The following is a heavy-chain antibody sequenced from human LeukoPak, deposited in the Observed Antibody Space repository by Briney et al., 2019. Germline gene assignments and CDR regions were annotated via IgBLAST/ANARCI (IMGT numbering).Heavy chain of an antibody. CDR2: IFYVGST. CDR3: ARDYYDSRGEAFDI. J-gene: IGHJ3*02. V-gene: IGHV4-59*11. D-gene: IGHD3-22*01. Sequence: SETLSLTCTGSGDSIGSHYWSWIRQPPGKGLEWIGYIFYVGSTNYNPSLKSRVTISVDTSKNQFSLKLNSVTAADTAVYYCARDYYDSRGEAFDIWGQGTMVTVSS. CDR1: GDSIGSHY.